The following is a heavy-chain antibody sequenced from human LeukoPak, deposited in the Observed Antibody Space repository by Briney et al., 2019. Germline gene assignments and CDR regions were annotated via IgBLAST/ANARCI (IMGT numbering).Heavy chain of an antibody. CDR2: IIPIFGTA. CDR3: ARDSQVEMGFDY. D-gene: IGHD5-24*01. J-gene: IGHJ4*02. CDR1: GGTFSSYA. V-gene: IGHV1-69*05. Sequence: SVKVSCKASGGTFSSYAISWVRQAPGQGLEWMGGIIPIFGTANYAQKFQGRVTITTDESTSTAYMELSSLRSEDTAVYYCARDSQVEMGFDYWGQRTLVTVSS.